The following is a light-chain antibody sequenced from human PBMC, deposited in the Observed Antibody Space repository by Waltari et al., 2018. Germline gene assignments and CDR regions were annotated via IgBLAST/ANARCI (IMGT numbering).Light chain of an antibody. CDR1: HLRTSY. J-gene: IGLJ2*01. CDR2: GKD. CDR3: SSRNGRANQVV. V-gene: IGLV3-19*01. Sequence: SSELTQDPAVSVALGQTVRITCQGNHLRTSYASWYQLKPGQAPVLVIYGKDKRPSGIPDRISGYSSGTISSLTITGAQAEDEADYFCSSRNGRANQVVFGGGTKLSVL.